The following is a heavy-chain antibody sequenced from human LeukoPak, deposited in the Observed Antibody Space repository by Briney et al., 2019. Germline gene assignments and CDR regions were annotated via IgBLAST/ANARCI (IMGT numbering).Heavy chain of an antibody. CDR1: GYTFDRHG. Sequence: ASVKVSCKASGYTFDRHGISWVRQAPGQGLEWMGWISAYNGDTNYAQKFQGRVTMTKDTSTSTAYMELRSLRSDDTAVYYCARDPSNSSGWKTWFDPWGQGTLVTVSS. D-gene: IGHD6-19*01. CDR2: ISAYNGDT. J-gene: IGHJ5*02. CDR3: ARDPSNSSGWKTWFDP. V-gene: IGHV1-18*01.